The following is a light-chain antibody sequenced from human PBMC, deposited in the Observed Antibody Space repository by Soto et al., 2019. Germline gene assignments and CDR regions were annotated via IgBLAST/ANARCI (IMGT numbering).Light chain of an antibody. CDR3: QQYNVYSWT. CDR1: QSLTSW. CDR2: EAS. Sequence: DIQMTQSPCALSASIGDRVTITCRASQSLTSWLAWYQQKPGKAPKLLIYEASSLEKGVPARFGGSGSGTEFTLTISSLQPDDFATYYCQQYNVYSWTFGQGTKVDIK. J-gene: IGKJ1*01. V-gene: IGKV1-5*03.